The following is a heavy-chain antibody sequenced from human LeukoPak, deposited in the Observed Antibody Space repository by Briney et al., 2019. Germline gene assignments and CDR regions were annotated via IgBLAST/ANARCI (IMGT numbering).Heavy chain of an antibody. Sequence: SETLSLTCTVSGGSISSSSYYWGWIRQPPGKGLEWIGSIYYSGSTYYNPSLKSRVTISLDTSKNQLSLKLSSVTAADTAVYYCARPWGGSGSYIYDYWGQGTLVTVSS. V-gene: IGHV4-39*01. J-gene: IGHJ4*02. CDR1: GGSISSSSYY. D-gene: IGHD1-26*01. CDR3: ARPWGGSGSYIYDY. CDR2: IYYSGST.